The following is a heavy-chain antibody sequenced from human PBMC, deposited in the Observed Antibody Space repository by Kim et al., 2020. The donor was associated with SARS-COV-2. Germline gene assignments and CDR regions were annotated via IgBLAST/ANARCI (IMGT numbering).Heavy chain of an antibody. V-gene: IGHV3-74*01. D-gene: IGHD3-16*01. Sequence: GGTLRLSCVASGFTFSSYWMHWVRQAPGKGLVSVSRVNSDGSSTTYADSVQGRFTISRVNARNTLYLQKNSLRAEDTTVYYCGRTFTGYVWDSFVYCGQG. CDR1: GFTFSSYW. J-gene: IGHJ4*02. CDR3: GRTFTGYVWDSFVY. CDR2: VNSDGSST.